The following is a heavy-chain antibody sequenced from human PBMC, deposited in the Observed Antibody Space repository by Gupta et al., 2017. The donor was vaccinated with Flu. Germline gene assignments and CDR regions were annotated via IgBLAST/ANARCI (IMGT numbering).Heavy chain of an antibody. CDR2: IRISGSTI. CDR1: AFTFSDYC. Sequence: QVQLVQSGGGLVKPVGALRLSCAASAFTFSDYCMSWIRQAPGKGTKWVSYIRISGSTIYYADSVKGRFTISRDNAKDSLYLQMNSLRAEDTAVYYCASEKCDYAFDIWGQGTMVTVSS. CDR3: ASEKCDYAFDI. J-gene: IGHJ3*02. V-gene: IGHV3-11*01. D-gene: IGHD2-21*01.